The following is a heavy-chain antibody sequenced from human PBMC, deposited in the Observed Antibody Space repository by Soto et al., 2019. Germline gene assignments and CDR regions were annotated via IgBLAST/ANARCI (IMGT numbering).Heavy chain of an antibody. CDR2: INPNNDGT. D-gene: IGHD1-26*01. V-gene: IGHV1-2*02. CDR1: GNTFTGCY. CDR3: ARDLGGSRDS. Sequence: GASVKVSCKASGNTFTGCYIHWVRQAPGQGLEWMGWINPNNDGTTYGEKFQGRVTMTRDTSTSTAYMELSRLRSDDTAVYYCARDLGGSRDSWGQGTLVTVSS. J-gene: IGHJ4*02.